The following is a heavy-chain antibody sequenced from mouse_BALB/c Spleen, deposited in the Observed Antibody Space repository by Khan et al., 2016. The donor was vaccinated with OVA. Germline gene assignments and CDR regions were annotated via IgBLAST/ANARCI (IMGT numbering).Heavy chain of an antibody. V-gene: IGHV5-6*01. CDR2: VSTGGGYT. Sequence: VQLKESGGDLVKPGGSLKLSCAASGFTFSTYGMSWVRQTPDKRLEWVATVSTGGGYTYYQDSVKGRFTISRDNAKNTLYLQMSGLKSEDTAMFYCTRLAYYYDSEGFAYWGQGTLVTVSA. J-gene: IGHJ3*01. CDR1: GFTFSTYG. CDR3: TRLAYYYDSEGFAY. D-gene: IGHD1-1*01.